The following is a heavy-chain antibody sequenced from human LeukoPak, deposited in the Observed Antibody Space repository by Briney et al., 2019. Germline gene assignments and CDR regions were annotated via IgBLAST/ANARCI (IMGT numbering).Heavy chain of an antibody. D-gene: IGHD3-10*01. J-gene: IGHJ5*01. Sequence: GSLRLSCAASGFTFSSYSMNWVRQPPGKGLEWIGSIYYSGITYYNPSFKSPVAISIDTAKNQFSLKLSSVNAADTAVYYCTRQPKSCTPGVFVTGKACWFDSWGRGTLVTVSS. CDR3: TRQPKSCTPGVFVTGKACWFDS. V-gene: IGHV4-39*01. CDR1: GFTFSSYSMN. CDR2: IYYSGIT.